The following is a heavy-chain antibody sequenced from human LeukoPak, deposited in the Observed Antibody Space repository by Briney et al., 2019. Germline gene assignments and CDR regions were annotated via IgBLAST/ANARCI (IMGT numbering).Heavy chain of an antibody. CDR2: IYYSGST. Sequence: SETLSLTCTVSGGSISSYYWSWIRQPPGKGLEWIGYIYYSGSTNYNPSLKSRVTISVDTSKNQFSLKLSSVTAADTAVYYCARDPIQYYYDSSGYYDYWGQGTLVTVSS. D-gene: IGHD3-22*01. CDR3: ARDPIQYYYDSSGYYDY. J-gene: IGHJ4*02. CDR1: GGSISSYY. V-gene: IGHV4-59*12.